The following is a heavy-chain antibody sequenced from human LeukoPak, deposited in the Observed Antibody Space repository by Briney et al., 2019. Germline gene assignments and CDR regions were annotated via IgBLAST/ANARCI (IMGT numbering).Heavy chain of an antibody. D-gene: IGHD3-10*01. CDR1: VYTFTSYD. Sequence: GASVNVSFKASVYTFTSYDINWVRQAPGQGLEGMGWMNPTSGHTGYVQKFQGRVTMTRDTSVSTAYMELNSLTSEDTAVYYCARSPVGVRKKHDLWGQGTLVTVSS. CDR3: ARSPVGVRKKHDL. J-gene: IGHJ5*02. V-gene: IGHV1-8*01. CDR2: MNPTSGHT.